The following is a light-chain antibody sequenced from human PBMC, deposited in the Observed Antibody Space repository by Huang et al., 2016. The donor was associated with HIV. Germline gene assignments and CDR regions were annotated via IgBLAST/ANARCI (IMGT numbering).Light chain of an antibody. Sequence: EIVMTQSPATLSVFPGERATLSCRASQSVSSNLAWYQQKPGQAPRLLICGASTRATGIPARFSGSGSGTEVTLTISSLQSEDFAVYYCQQYNNWPRTCGQGTKVEIK. CDR1: QSVSSN. V-gene: IGKV3-15*01. J-gene: IGKJ1*01. CDR3: QQYNNWPRT. CDR2: GAS.